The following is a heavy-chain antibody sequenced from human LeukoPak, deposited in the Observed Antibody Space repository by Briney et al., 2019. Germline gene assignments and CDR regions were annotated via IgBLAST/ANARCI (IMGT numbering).Heavy chain of an antibody. CDR1: GGTFSSYA. CDR3: AANLGGWNDYYYMDV. V-gene: IGHV1-69*06. Sequence: ASVKVSCKASGGTFSSYAISWVRQAPGQGLEWMGGIIPIFGTANYAQKFQGRVTITADKSTSTAYMELSSLRSEDTAVYYCAANLGGWNDYYYMDVWGKGTTVTISS. D-gene: IGHD1-1*01. J-gene: IGHJ6*03. CDR2: IIPIFGTA.